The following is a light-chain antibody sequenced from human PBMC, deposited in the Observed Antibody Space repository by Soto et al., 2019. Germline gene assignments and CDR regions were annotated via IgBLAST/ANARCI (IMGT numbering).Light chain of an antibody. CDR2: RAS. CDR1: QSVSSN. J-gene: IGKJ1*01. Sequence: EIVMTQSPATLSVSPGGRATLSCRASQSVSSNLAWYQQKPGQAPRLLIYRASSRATGIPARFSGSGSGTEFTLTINSLQSEDVAVYYCHQRQSWPRTFGQGTKVDI. CDR3: HQRQSWPRT. V-gene: IGKV3-15*01.